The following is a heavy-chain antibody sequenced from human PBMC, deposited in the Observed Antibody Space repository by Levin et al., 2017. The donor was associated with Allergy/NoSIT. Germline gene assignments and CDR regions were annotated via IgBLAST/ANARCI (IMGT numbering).Heavy chain of an antibody. CDR2: IKQDGSEK. Sequence: GGSLRLSCAASGFTFSSHWMSWVRQPPGKGLEWVANIKQDGSEKYYVASVKGRFTISRDNAKNSLYLQMNSLRAEDTAVYYCARTTMLDYWGQGTLVTVSS. V-gene: IGHV3-7*01. CDR1: GFTFSSHW. J-gene: IGHJ4*02. CDR3: ARTTMLDY. D-gene: IGHD1-1*01.